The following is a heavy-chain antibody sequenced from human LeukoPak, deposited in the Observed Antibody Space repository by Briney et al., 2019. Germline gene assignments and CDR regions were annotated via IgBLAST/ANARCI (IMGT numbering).Heavy chain of an antibody. D-gene: IGHD4-11*01. V-gene: IGHV4-34*01. CDR2: INHSGST. J-gene: IGHJ3*02. CDR1: GGSFSGYY. Sequence: SETLSLTCAVYGGSFSGYYWSWIRQPPGKGLEWIGEINHSGSTNYNPSLKSRVTISVDTSKNQFSLKLSSVTAADTAVYYCAYSTGPWDAFDIWGQGTMVTVSS. CDR3: AYSTGPWDAFDI.